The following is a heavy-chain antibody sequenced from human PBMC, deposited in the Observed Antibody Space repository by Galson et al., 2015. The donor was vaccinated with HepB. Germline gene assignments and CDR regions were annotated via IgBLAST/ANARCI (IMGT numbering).Heavy chain of an antibody. CDR2: IYSGGST. CDR3: ARGLYFDY. CDR1: GFTFSSYW. J-gene: IGHJ4*02. Sequence: SLRLSCAASGFTFSSYWMHWVRQAPGKGLEWVSVIYSGGSTYYADSVKGRFTISRDNSKNTLYLQMNSLRAEDTAVYYCARGLYFDYWGQGTLVTVSS. V-gene: IGHV3-66*01.